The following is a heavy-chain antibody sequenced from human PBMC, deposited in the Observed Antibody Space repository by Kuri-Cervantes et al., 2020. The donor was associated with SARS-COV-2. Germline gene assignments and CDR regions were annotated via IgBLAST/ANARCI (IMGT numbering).Heavy chain of an antibody. CDR3: TTLIDY. J-gene: IGHJ4*02. Sequence: GGSLRLSCEVSGFLFSTSASHWVRQASGKGLEWVGRVRGKANNYATAYAASVKGRFTISRDDLKNMAYLQMNSLETEDTAVYYCTTLIDYWGQGALVTVSS. CDR1: GFLFSTSA. V-gene: IGHV3-73*01. CDR2: VRGKANNYAT.